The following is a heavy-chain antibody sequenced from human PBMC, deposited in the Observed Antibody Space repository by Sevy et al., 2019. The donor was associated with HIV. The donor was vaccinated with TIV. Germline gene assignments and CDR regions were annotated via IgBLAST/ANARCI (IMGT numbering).Heavy chain of an antibody. CDR1: GYTFTGYY. V-gene: IGHV1-2*02. CDR3: AREEYYYDTSGYYDH. Sequence: ASVKVSCKASGYTFTGYYMHWVRQAPGQGLEWMGWINPNSGGTSYAQKFQGSVTMTRDTSISTAYMELSRLRSDDTDVYYCAREEYYYDTSGYYDHWGQGTLVTVSS. CDR2: INPNSGGT. D-gene: IGHD3-22*01. J-gene: IGHJ5*02.